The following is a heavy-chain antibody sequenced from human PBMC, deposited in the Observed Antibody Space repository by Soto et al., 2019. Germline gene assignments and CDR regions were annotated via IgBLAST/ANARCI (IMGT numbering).Heavy chain of an antibody. CDR2: IIPIFGTA. Sequence: GASVKGSCKASVGTFSSYAISWVRQAPGQGLEWMGGIIPIFGTANYAQKFQGRVTITADESTSTAYMELSSLRSEDTAVYYCASAPALVDSSGYYRRPRDAFDIWGQGTMVTVSS. D-gene: IGHD3-22*01. CDR1: VGTFSSYA. J-gene: IGHJ3*02. CDR3: ASAPALVDSSGYYRRPRDAFDI. V-gene: IGHV1-69*13.